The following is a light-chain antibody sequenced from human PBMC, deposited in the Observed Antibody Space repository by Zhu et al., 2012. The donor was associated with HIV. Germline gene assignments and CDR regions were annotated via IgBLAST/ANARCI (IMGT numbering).Light chain of an antibody. CDR3: QQRSNWPLT. CDR2: DTS. CDR1: RSVRSF. V-gene: IGKV3-11*01. J-gene: IGKJ4*01. Sequence: IVLTQSPATLSLSPGERATVSCRASRSVRSFLAWYQQKPGQAPRLLIYDTSKRAAGIPARFSGSGSETDFTLTISSLEPEDFALYYCQQRSNWPLTFGGGTKVXIK.